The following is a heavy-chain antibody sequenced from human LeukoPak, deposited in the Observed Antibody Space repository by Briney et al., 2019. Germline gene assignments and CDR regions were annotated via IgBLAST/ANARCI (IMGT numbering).Heavy chain of an antibody. V-gene: IGHV4-39*02. D-gene: IGHD3-10*01. CDR3: ARSSGSPFYYYGMDV. CDR2: INYSGST. Sequence: SETLSLTCTVSGGSISSSSHYWGWIRQPPGKGLKWIGSINYSGSTYYNPSLRSRVTISVDTSKNHFSLMLSSVTAADTAVYYCARSSGSPFYYYGMDVWGQGTTVTVSS. J-gene: IGHJ6*02. CDR1: GGSISSSSHY.